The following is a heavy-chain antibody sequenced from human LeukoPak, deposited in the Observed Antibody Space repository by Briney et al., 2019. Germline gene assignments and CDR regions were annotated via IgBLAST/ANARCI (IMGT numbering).Heavy chain of an antibody. V-gene: IGHV3-33*06. CDR2: IWYDGSNK. D-gene: IGHD6-13*01. CDR1: GFTFSSYG. CDR3: AKDSSSWYYMYDY. J-gene: IGHJ4*02. Sequence: PGGSLRLSCAASGFTFSSYGMHWVRQAPGKGLEWVAVIWYDGSNKYYADSVKGRFTISRDNSKNTLYLQMNSLRAEDTAVYYCAKDSSSWYYMYDYWGQGTLVTVSS.